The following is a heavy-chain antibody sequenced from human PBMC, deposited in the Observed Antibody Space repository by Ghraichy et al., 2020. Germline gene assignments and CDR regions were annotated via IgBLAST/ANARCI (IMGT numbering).Heavy chain of an antibody. V-gene: IGHV3-48*04. Sequence: GGSLRLSYAASGFTFSDYSMNWVRQAPGKGPEWVSHITYSSSTMYFADSVKGRFTISRDNAKNSLYLQMNSLRAEDTAVYYCATELYCSSSSCQRDWGQGTLVTVSS. CDR3: ATELYCSSSSCQRD. CDR1: GFTFSDYS. CDR2: ITYSSSTM. D-gene: IGHD2-2*01. J-gene: IGHJ4*02.